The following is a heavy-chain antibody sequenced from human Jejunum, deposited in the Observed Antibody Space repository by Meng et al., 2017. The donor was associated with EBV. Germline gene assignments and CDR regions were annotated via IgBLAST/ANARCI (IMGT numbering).Heavy chain of an antibody. CDR1: GDSVSGYNY. CDR3: ARGRGYDYGDS. CDR2: MYYTGKA. D-gene: IGHD4/OR15-4a*01. J-gene: IGHJ5*02. Sequence: HVHLQGSGPGLPKPSETLSLPCSVSGDSVSGYNYWTWIRQPPGKGLEWIGNMYYTGKAIYKPSLQSRVTISVDTSKNQFSLRVTSVTAADTAIYYCARGRGYDYGDSWGQGTLVTVSS. V-gene: IGHV4-61*01.